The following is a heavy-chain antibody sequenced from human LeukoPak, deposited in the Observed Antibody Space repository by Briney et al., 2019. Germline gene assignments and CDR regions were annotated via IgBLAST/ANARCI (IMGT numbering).Heavy chain of an antibody. CDR2: ISGSGGST. D-gene: IGHD2-15*01. CDR1: GFTFSSYA. J-gene: IGHJ1*01. Sequence: PGGSLRLPCAASGFTFSSYAMSWVRQAPGKGLEWVSAISGSGGSTYYADPVKGRFTISRDNSKNTLYLQMNSLRAEDTAVYYCAKGGVVAATPEYFQHWGQGTLVTVSS. V-gene: IGHV3-23*01. CDR3: AKGGVVAATPEYFQH.